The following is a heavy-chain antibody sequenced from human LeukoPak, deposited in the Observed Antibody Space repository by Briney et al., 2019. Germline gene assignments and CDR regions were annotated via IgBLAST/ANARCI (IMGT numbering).Heavy chain of an antibody. CDR2: IYYSGST. J-gene: IGHJ4*02. V-gene: IGHV4-59*01. CDR3: ARVALVVAATEVYFDY. D-gene: IGHD2-15*01. CDR1: GGSISSYY. Sequence: NASETLSLTCTVSGGSISSYYWSWIRQPPGKGLEWIGYIYYSGSTNYNPSLKSRVTISVDTSKNQFSLKLSSVTAADTAVYYCARVALVVAATEVYFDYWGQGTLVTVSS.